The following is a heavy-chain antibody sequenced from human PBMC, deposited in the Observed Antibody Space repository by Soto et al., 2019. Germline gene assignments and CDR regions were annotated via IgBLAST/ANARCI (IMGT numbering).Heavy chain of an antibody. V-gene: IGHV3-64*01. D-gene: IGHD5-12*01. CDR1: GFTFSSYA. J-gene: IGHJ4*01. Sequence: EVQLVESGGGLVQPGGSLRLSCAASGFTFSSYAMHWVRQAPGKGLEYVSVISSNGGSTDYANSVKGRFTISRDNSKNTLNLQMGSLRAEDMAVYYWARGSNGYHFDYWGQGTLVTVSS. CDR2: ISSNGGST. CDR3: ARGSNGYHFDY.